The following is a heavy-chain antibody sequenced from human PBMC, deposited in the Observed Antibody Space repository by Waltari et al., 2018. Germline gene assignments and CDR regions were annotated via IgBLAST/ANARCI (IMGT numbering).Heavy chain of an antibody. CDR1: GFTFSSYG. J-gene: IGHJ6*03. V-gene: IGHV3-30*02. CDR2: IRYDGSNK. CDR3: AKGRHYYYMDV. Sequence: QVQLVESGGGVVQPGGSLRLSCAASGFTFSSYGMHWVRQAPGKGLEGVAFIRYDGSNKYYADSVKGRFTISRDNSKNTLYLQMNSLRAEDTAVYYCAKGRHYYYMDVWGKGTTVTVSS.